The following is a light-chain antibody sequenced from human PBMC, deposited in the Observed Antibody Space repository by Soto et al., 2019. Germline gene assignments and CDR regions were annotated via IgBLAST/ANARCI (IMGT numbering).Light chain of an antibody. Sequence: QSALTQPPSVSGSPGQSITISCTGTSSDVGGYNYVSWYQQHPGKAPKLMIYDVSNRPSGVSNRFSGSKSANTASLTISGLQAEDEADYYCSSYTGSSTYVVFGGGTKVTVL. V-gene: IGLV2-14*01. CDR1: SSDVGGYNY. CDR3: SSYTGSSTYVV. J-gene: IGLJ2*01. CDR2: DVS.